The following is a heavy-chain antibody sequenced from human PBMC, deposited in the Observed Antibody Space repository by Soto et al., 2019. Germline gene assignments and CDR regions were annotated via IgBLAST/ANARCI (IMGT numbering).Heavy chain of an antibody. V-gene: IGHV3-21*01. Sequence: EVQLVESGGGLVKPGGSLRLSCAASGFTFSSYSMNWVRQAPGKGLEWVSSISSSSSYIYYADSVKGRFIISRDNAKNSLYLQMNSLRAEDTAVYYCAREKYSSSWQVYYGMDVWGQGTTVTVSS. J-gene: IGHJ6*02. CDR1: GFTFSSYS. CDR3: AREKYSSSWQVYYGMDV. D-gene: IGHD6-13*01. CDR2: ISSSSSYI.